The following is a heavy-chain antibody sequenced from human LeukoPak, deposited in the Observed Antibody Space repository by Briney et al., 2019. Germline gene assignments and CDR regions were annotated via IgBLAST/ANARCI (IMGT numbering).Heavy chain of an antibody. J-gene: IGHJ4*02. CDR3: ARDGYDSSGYRDYYFDY. D-gene: IGHD3-22*01. Sequence: GGSLRLSCAASGFTFSSYWMSWVRQAPGKGLEWVANIKQDGSEKYYVDSVEGRFTISRDNAKNSLYLQMNSLRAEDTAVYYCARDGYDSSGYRDYYFDYWGQGTLVTVSS. CDR2: IKQDGSEK. CDR1: GFTFSSYW. V-gene: IGHV3-7*01.